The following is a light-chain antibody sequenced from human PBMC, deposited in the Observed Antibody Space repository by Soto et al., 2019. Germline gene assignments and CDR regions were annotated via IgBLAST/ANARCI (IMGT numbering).Light chain of an antibody. Sequence: EIVLTQSPGTLSLSPGERATLSCRASQSLSSGYLAWYQQKPGQAPRILIYAASSRATGIPDRFSGSGSGTDFSLTINTLEPEDSAVYYCQQYDTSPRTFGQGTKVDIK. CDR2: AAS. CDR3: QQYDTSPRT. J-gene: IGKJ1*01. V-gene: IGKV3-20*01. CDR1: QSLSSGY.